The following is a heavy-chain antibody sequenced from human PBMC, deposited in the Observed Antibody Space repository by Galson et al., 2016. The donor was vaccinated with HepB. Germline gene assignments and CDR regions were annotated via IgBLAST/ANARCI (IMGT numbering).Heavy chain of an antibody. J-gene: IGHJ5*02. CDR1: SGAISVYY. D-gene: IGHD5-24*01. V-gene: IGHV4-59*01. Sequence: SETLSLTCTVSSGAISVYYWTWIRQSPGKGLEWIGYVFHDGSTDYTPSLNSRVTMSLDTSRNQFSLRLNSVTDADTAVYYCVKVRDGGMFDRWGQGILVTVSS. CDR3: VKVRDGGMFDR. CDR2: VFHDGST.